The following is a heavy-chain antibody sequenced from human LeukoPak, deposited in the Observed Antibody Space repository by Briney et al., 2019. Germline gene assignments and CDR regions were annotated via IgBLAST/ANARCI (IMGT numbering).Heavy chain of an antibody. CDR2: IYYSGST. CDR3: ARDGNPTYYYGSGSKYWFDP. Sequence: SETLSLTCTVSGGFISRYYWSWIRHPPGKGLEWIGYIYYSGSTNYNPSLKSRVTISVDTSKNQFSLKLSSVTAADTAVYYCARDGNPTYYYGSGSKYWFDPWGQGTLVTVSS. CDR1: GGFISRYY. D-gene: IGHD3-10*01. V-gene: IGHV4-59*13. J-gene: IGHJ5*02.